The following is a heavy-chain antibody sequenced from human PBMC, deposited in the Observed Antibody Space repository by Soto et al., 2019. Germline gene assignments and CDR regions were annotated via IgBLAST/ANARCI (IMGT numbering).Heavy chain of an antibody. Sequence: HITLKESGPTLVKPTQILTLTWTFSGCSLSTSGVGVGWIRQPPGKALERLALIYWDDDKRYSPSLKSRLTITKDTSKDQVVLTMTNMDPVDTATYYCAHSYTVVTPRAWKYGMDVWGQGTTVTVSS. D-gene: IGHD2-21*02. CDR2: IYWDDDK. CDR3: AHSYTVVTPRAWKYGMDV. V-gene: IGHV2-5*02. CDR1: GCSLSTSGVG. J-gene: IGHJ6*02.